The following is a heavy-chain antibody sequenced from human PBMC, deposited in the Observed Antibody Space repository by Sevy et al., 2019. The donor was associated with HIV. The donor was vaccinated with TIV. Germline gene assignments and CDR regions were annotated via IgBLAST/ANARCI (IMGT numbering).Heavy chain of an antibody. V-gene: IGHV3-21*06. J-gene: IGHJ4*02. D-gene: IGHD3-10*01. CDR1: EFTFRDYT. Sequence: GGSLRLSCAASEFTFRDYTMNWVRQTPGKGLEWVSYIRSGSSYIRYAYSVKGRFTISNDKAENSLYLQMNSLRAEDTGVYYCARDRDYYGSGTYDHWGQGTLVTVSS. CDR3: ARDRDYYGSGTYDH. CDR2: IRSGSSYI.